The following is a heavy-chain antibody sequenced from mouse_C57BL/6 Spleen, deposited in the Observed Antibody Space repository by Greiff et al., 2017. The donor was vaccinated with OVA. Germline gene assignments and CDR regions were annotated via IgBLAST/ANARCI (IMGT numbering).Heavy chain of an antibody. V-gene: IGHV2-2*02. CDR3: ARKDGYDRMDY. D-gene: IGHD2-2*01. CDR2: IWSGGST. Sequence: QVQLKESGPGLVQPSQSLSITCPVSGFSLTSYGVHWVRQSPGKGLEWLGVIWSGGSTDYNAAFISRLSISKDNSKSQVFFKMNSLQANDTAIYYCARKDGYDRMDYWGQGTSVTVSS. CDR1: GFSLTSYG. J-gene: IGHJ4*01.